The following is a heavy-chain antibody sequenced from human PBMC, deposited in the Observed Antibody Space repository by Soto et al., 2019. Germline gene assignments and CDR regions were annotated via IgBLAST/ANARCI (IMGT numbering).Heavy chain of an antibody. J-gene: IGHJ5*02. Sequence: GASVKVSCKASGGTFSSYAISWVRQAPGQGLEWMGGIIPIFGTANYAQKFQGRVTITADESTSTAYMKLSSLRSEDTAVYYCAREGIAVAGTGQSWFDPWGQGTLVTVS. CDR2: IIPIFGTA. CDR3: AREGIAVAGTGQSWFDP. CDR1: GGTFSSYA. D-gene: IGHD6-19*01. V-gene: IGHV1-69*13.